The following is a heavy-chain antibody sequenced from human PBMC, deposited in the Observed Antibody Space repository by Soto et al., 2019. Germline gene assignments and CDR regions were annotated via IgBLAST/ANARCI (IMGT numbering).Heavy chain of an antibody. CDR1: GFTFSSYS. CDR3: ARDLRSGYNWFDP. D-gene: IGHD5-12*01. Sequence: VGSLRLSCAASGFTFSSYSMDWVRQAPGKGLEWVSYISSSSSTIYYADSVKGRFTISRDNAKNSLYLQMNSLRDEDTAVYYCARDLRSGYNWFDPWGQGTLVTVSS. CDR2: ISSSSSTI. J-gene: IGHJ5*02. V-gene: IGHV3-48*02.